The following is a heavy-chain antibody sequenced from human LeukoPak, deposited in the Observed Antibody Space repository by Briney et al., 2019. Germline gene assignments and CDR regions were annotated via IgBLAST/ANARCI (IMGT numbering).Heavy chain of an antibody. CDR2: ISYDGSNK. V-gene: IGHV3-30*18. CDR1: GFTFNNFG. D-gene: IGHD2-15*01. J-gene: IGHJ4*02. CDR3: AKEGYCSGGSCYSPYYFDY. Sequence: GGSLRLSCAASGFTFNNFGMHWVRQAPGKGLEWVALISYDGSNKYYADSVKGRFTISRDNSKNTLYLQMNSLRAEDTAVYYCAKEGYCSGGSCYSPYYFDYWGQGTLVTVSS.